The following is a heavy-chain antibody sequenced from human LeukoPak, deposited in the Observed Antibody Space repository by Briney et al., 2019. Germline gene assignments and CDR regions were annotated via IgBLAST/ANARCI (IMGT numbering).Heavy chain of an antibody. J-gene: IGHJ4*02. Sequence: GASVKVSCKASGYTFTGYYMHWVRQAPGQGLEWMGWINPNSGGTNYAQKFQGRVTMTRDTSISTAYMELSRLRSDDTAVYYCARALIAAAGPDFDYWGQGTLVTVSS. CDR1: GYTFTGYY. CDR3: ARALIAAAGPDFDY. V-gene: IGHV1-2*02. D-gene: IGHD6-13*01. CDR2: INPNSGGT.